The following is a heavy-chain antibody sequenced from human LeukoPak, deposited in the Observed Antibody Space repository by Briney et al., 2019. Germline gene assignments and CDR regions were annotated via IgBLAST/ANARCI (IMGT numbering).Heavy chain of an antibody. J-gene: IGHJ5*02. Sequence: ALVKVSCKASGYTFTGYYMHWVRQAPGQGLEWMGWINPNSGGTNYAQKFQGWVTMTRDTSISTAYMELSRLRSDDTAVYYCARGRSSGWWINWFDPWGQGTLVTVSS. CDR3: ARGRSSGWWINWFDP. D-gene: IGHD6-19*01. V-gene: IGHV1-2*04. CDR1: GYTFTGYY. CDR2: INPNSGGT.